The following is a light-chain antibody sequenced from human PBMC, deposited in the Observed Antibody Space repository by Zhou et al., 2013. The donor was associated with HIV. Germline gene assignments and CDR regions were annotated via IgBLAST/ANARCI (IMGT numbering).Light chain of an antibody. CDR3: QQYGTTPQVT. J-gene: IGKJ4*01. CDR1: QSVTNNY. V-gene: IGKV3-20*01. Sequence: EIVLTQSPGTLSLSPGERATLSCRASQSVTNNYLAWYQQKPGQAPRLLIYAASSRATGIPDRFSGSGSGTDFTLIISRLEPEDFALYYCQQYGTTPQVTFGGGTKVEIK. CDR2: AAS.